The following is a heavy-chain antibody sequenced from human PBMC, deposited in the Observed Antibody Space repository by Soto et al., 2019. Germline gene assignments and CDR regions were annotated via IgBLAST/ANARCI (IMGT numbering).Heavy chain of an antibody. Sequence: SETLSLTCAVYGGSFSGYYWSWIRQPPGKGLEWIGEINHSGSTNYNPSLKSRVTLSVDTSKNQFSLKLSSVTAADTAVYYCARSRRHYYYGMDVWGQGTTVTVSS. CDR3: ARSRRHYYYGMDV. V-gene: IGHV4-34*01. CDR1: GGSFSGYY. CDR2: INHSGST. J-gene: IGHJ6*02.